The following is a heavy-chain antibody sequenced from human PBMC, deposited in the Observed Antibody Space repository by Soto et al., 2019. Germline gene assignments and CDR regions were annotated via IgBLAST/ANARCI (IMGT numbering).Heavy chain of an antibody. Sequence: QITLKESGPTLVKPTQTLTLTCIFSGFSFSADGVGVGWIRQPPGKALEWLALIYWDDDTRYRPSLKSRLTITKDSSKNQLVLTMTNMDPLDTATYYCAHAFGGTSWPNDAFDVWGQGTVVPVSS. J-gene: IGHJ3*01. CDR3: AHAFGGTSWPNDAFDV. D-gene: IGHD3-16*01. V-gene: IGHV2-5*02. CDR2: IYWDDDT. CDR1: GFSFSADGVG.